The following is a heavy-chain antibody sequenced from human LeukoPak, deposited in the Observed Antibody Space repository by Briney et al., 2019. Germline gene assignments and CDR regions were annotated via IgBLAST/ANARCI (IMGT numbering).Heavy chain of an antibody. D-gene: IGHD6-13*01. CDR2: VSGSDDRT. CDR3: ATPTIIAAANV. Sequence: GGSLRLSCAASGFTFSSYSMNWVRQAPGKGLEWVSAVSGSDDRTYYADSVKGRFTISRDNSKNTLYLQMNSLRAEDTAVYYCATPTIIAAANVWGQGTTVTVSS. J-gene: IGHJ6*02. V-gene: IGHV3-23*01. CDR1: GFTFSSYS.